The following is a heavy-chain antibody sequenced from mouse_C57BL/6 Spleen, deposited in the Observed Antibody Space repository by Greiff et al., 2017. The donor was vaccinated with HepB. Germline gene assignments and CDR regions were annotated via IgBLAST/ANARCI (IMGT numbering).Heavy chain of an antibody. Sequence: EVQLQQSVAELVRPGASVKLSCTASGFNIKNTYMHWVKQRPEQGLEWIGRIDPANGNTKYAPKFQGKATITADISSNTAYLQLSSLTSEDTAIYYCASSDYGSSSWFAYWGQGTLVTVSA. CDR2: IDPANGNT. CDR1: GFNIKNTY. J-gene: IGHJ3*01. V-gene: IGHV14-3*01. D-gene: IGHD1-1*01. CDR3: ASSDYGSSSWFAY.